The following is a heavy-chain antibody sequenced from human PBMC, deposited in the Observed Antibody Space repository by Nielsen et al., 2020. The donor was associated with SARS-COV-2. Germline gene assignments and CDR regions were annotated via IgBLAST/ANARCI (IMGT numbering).Heavy chain of an antibody. CDR1: GFSLSASGVG. Sequence: SGATLVKPTQTLTLTCTFSGFSLSASGVGVGWIRQPPGKALEWLALIYWDDDKRYSPSLKSRLTITKDTSKNQVVLTMTNMDPVDTATYYCAHSIAAAGQRGDFDYWGQGTLVTVSS. CDR3: AHSIAAAGQRGDFDY. V-gene: IGHV2-5*02. D-gene: IGHD6-13*01. J-gene: IGHJ4*02. CDR2: IYWDDDK.